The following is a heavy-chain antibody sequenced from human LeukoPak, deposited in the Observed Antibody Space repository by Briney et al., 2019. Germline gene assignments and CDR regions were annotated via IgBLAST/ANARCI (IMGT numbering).Heavy chain of an antibody. V-gene: IGHV3-11*01. CDR1: GFTFSDSY. J-gene: IGHJ4*02. CDR3: AKEGGDWGEGYFDY. CDR2: ISSSGGTI. Sequence: GGSLRLSCAASGFTFSDSYMSWIRQVPGKGLEGISYISSSGGTIYYADSVKSRFTISRDNAKNSMYLQMSSLRAEDTAVYYCAKEGGDWGEGYFDYWGQGSLVTVYS. D-gene: IGHD7-27*01.